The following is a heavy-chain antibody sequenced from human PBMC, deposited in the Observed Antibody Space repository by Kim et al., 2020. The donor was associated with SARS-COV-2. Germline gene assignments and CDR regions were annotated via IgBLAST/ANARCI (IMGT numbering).Heavy chain of an antibody. CDR1: GFTFDDYA. CDR3: AKDVRGYYDSSGYRQPNWFDP. Sequence: GGSLRLSCAASGFTFDDYAIHWVRQAPGKGLEWVSLISGDGGSTYYADSVKGRFTISRDNSKNSLYLQMNSLRTEDTALYYCAKDVRGYYDSSGYRQPNWFDPWGQGTLVTVSS. CDR2: ISGDGGST. D-gene: IGHD3-22*01. J-gene: IGHJ5*02. V-gene: IGHV3-43*02.